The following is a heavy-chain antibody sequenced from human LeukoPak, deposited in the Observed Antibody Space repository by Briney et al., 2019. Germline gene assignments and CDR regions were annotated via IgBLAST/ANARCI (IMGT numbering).Heavy chain of an antibody. CDR3: ARGGRIAAPQFDY. CDR1: GFSFTYFW. CDR2: INQDASAK. J-gene: IGHJ4*02. D-gene: IGHD6-6*01. V-gene: IGHV3-7*01. Sequence: GGSLRLSCAASGFSFTYFWMTWVRQAPGKVLEWVANINQDASAKYYVDSVKGRFTISRDNAKKSLYLLMNNLTAEDTAVYYCARGGRIAAPQFDYWGQGTLVTVSS.